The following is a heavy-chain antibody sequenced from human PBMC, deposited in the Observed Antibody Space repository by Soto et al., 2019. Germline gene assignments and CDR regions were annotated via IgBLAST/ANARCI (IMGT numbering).Heavy chain of an antibody. D-gene: IGHD1-26*01. Sequence: QVQLVQSGAEVKKPGASVKVSCKASGYTFTSYGISWVRQAPGQGLEWMGWISAYNGNTNYAQKLQGRVTVTTDTSTSTAYMELRSLRSDDTAVYYCARDSNSGSYLADFDYWGQGTLVTVSS. CDR3: ARDSNSGSYLADFDY. J-gene: IGHJ4*02. V-gene: IGHV1-18*04. CDR1: GYTFTSYG. CDR2: ISAYNGNT.